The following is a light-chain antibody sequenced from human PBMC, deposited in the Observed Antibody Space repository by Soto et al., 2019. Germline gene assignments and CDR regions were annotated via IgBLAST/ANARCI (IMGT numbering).Light chain of an antibody. V-gene: IGKV1-5*01. Sequence: DIQMTQSPSTLSASVGDRVTITCRASQTISSWLAWYQQKPGKAPKLLIYAASTLESGVSSGFSGRGSGTEFTLTINSLQPEDFATYYCQQYKSYLRTFGQGTKVDIK. CDR1: QTISSW. CDR3: QQYKSYLRT. CDR2: AAS. J-gene: IGKJ1*01.